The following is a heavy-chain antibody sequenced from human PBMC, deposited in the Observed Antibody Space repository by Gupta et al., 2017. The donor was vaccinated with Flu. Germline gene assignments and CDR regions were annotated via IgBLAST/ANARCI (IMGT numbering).Heavy chain of an antibody. J-gene: IGHJ4*02. CDR2: ISGSGGSK. Sequence: EVQLLESGGGLVQPGGSLRLSCAASGFTFSSYAMSWVRQAPGKGLEWVSAISGSGGSKYYADAVKGRFTISRDNSKNTLYLQMKRLRAEETAVYYCAKAPGRAVAGYVDYGGQGTLVTVSS. V-gene: IGHV3-23*01. D-gene: IGHD6-19*01. CDR3: AKAPGRAVAGYVDY. CDR1: GFTFSSYA.